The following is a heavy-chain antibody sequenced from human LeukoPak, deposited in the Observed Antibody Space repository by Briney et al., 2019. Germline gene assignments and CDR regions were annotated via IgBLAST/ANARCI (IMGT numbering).Heavy chain of an antibody. CDR3: AKRIHTSSWYAAFDY. J-gene: IGHJ4*02. Sequence: GRSLRLSCAASGFSFRTHALHWVRQAPGKGLEWVAVISYDGNNRYYADSVKGRFTISGDISKNTLYLQMNSLRAEDTALYYCAKRIHTSSWYAAFDYWGQGTLITVSS. V-gene: IGHV3-30-3*01. D-gene: IGHD6-13*01. CDR2: ISYDGNNR. CDR1: GFSFRTHA.